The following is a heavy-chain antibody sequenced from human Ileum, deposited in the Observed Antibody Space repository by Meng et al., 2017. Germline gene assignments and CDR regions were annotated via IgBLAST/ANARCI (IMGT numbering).Heavy chain of an antibody. J-gene: IGHJ4*02. CDR2: TYYRSKWYN. CDR1: GDSVSSNSAA. D-gene: IGHD3-22*01. Sequence: SQTRSLTGAISGDSVSSNSAAWNWIRQSPARGLEWLGRTYYRSKWYNDYAVSVKSRITINPDTSKNQFSLQLNSVTPEDTAVYYCARGSLWYDSSGPRFDYWGQGTLVTVSS. V-gene: IGHV6-1*01. CDR3: ARGSLWYDSSGPRFDY.